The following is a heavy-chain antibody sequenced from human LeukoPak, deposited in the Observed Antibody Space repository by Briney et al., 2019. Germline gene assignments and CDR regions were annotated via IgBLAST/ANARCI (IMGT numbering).Heavy chain of an antibody. CDR1: RFTISSYA. V-gene: IGHV3-23*01. CDR3: ARGGPAAGRFDY. Sequence: GGSLRLSCAASRFTISSYAMSWVRQAPGKGLEWVSGISGSSGSTYYADSVKGRFTIARDKSKNTVYLQMNSLRAEDTAVYYCARGGPAAGRFDYWGQGTLVTVSS. J-gene: IGHJ4*02. D-gene: IGHD6-13*01. CDR2: ISGSSGST.